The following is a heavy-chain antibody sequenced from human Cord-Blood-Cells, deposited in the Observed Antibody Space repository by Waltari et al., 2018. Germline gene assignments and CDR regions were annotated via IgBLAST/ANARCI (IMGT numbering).Heavy chain of an antibody. Sequence: QVQLQESGPGLVKPSETLSLTCTVSGGSISSYYWSWIRQPPGKGLEWIGYIYYSGSTNDNPALKSRVTRSVDTSKNQFSLKLSSVTAADTAVYYCARLGHDFWSGYYFDYWGQGTLVTVSS. V-gene: IGHV4-59*01. CDR1: GGSISSYY. CDR2: IYYSGST. CDR3: ARLGHDFWSGYYFDY. D-gene: IGHD3-3*01. J-gene: IGHJ4*02.